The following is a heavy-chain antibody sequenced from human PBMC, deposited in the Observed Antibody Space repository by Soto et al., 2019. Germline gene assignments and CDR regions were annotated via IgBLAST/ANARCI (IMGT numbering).Heavy chain of an antibody. CDR1: GGSISSGDYY. CDR3: ARDKAMDRGIDY. CDR2: IYYSGST. J-gene: IGHJ4*02. D-gene: IGHD3-10*01. V-gene: IGHV4-30-4*01. Sequence: SETLSRTCTVSGGSISSGDYYWSWIRQPPGKGLEWIGYIYYSGSTYYNPSLKSRVTISVDTSKNQFSLKLSSVTAADTAVYYCARDKAMDRGIDYWGQGTLVTVSS.